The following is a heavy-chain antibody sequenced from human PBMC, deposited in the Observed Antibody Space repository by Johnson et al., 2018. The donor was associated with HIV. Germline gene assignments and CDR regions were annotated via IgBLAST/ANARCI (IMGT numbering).Heavy chain of an antibody. V-gene: IGHV3-30*18. CDR2: ISFDGGDK. J-gene: IGHJ3*02. CDR1: GFSFSSYA. CDR3: AKYLHYYDSSGYYLDAFDI. Sequence: QVQLVESGGGVVQPGGSLRLSCAASGFSFSSYAMHWVRQSPGKGLEWVAVISFDGGDKYYADSVKGRFTISRDNSKNTLYLQMNSLRAEDTAVYYCAKYLHYYDSSGYYLDAFDIWGQGTMVTVSS. D-gene: IGHD3-22*01.